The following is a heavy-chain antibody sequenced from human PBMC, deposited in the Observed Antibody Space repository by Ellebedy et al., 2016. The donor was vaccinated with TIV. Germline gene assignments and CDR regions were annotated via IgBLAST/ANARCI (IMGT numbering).Heavy chain of an antibody. CDR3: ARAKAGTGSSDY. J-gene: IGHJ4*02. D-gene: IGHD3-10*01. Sequence: PGGSLRLSCAASGFTFSSYWMHWVRYAPGKWLVWVSRINPDGSSINYADSVKGRFTISRDNAKNTLYLQMNSLRAEDTAVYYCARAKAGTGSSDYWGQGTLVTVSS. CDR1: GFTFSSYW. V-gene: IGHV3-74*01. CDR2: INPDGSSI.